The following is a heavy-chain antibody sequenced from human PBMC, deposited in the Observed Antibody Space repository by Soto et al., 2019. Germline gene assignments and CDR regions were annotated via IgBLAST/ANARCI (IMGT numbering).Heavy chain of an antibody. CDR1: GGTFSDST. D-gene: IGHD1-1*01. Sequence: QVQLVRSGAELRKPGPSVKVSCKASGGTFSDSTINWVRQAPGQRLEWMGGIIPIFDTANYPEKFQGRVTITADESTSTSFMEVSSLRSEDTAVYYCARNGTLTGYSYGMDVWGQGTMVTVSS. CDR3: ARNGTLTGYSYGMDV. V-gene: IGHV1-69*01. CDR2: IIPIFDTA. J-gene: IGHJ6*02.